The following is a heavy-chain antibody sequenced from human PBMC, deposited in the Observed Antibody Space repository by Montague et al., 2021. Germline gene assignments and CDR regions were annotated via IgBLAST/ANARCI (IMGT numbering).Heavy chain of an antibody. CDR2: ITSGGST. CDR1: GFPFSSYA. D-gene: IGHD4-17*01. Sequence: SLSLSFSASGFPFSSYAMSWVRQAPGKGLKWVSSITSGGSTYYADSVTGRFTISRDNSKNTLYLQMNSLRAEDTAVYYCTKDQDDYGDYVDWVDTWGQGTLVTVSS. V-gene: IGHV3-23*01. CDR3: TKDQDDYGDYVDWVDT. J-gene: IGHJ5*02.